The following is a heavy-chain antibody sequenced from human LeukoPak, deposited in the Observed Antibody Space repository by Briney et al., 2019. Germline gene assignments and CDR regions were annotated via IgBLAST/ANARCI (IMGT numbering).Heavy chain of an antibody. V-gene: IGHV1-18*04. CDR2: ISAYNGNT. CDR1: GYTFTSYG. D-gene: IGHD1-26*01. Sequence: ASVTVSCTASGYTFTSYGISWVRQAPGQGLEWMGWISAYNGNTNYAQKLQGRVTMTTDTSTSTAYMELRSLRSDDTAVYYCARPSGSYEDDAFDIWVQGTMVTVSS. J-gene: IGHJ3*02. CDR3: ARPSGSYEDDAFDI.